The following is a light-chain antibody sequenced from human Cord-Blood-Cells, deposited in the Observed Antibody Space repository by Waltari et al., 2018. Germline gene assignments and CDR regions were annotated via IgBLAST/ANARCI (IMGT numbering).Light chain of an antibody. Sequence: IQMTQSPSSLSASVRNSVTITCRASQSISSYLNWYQQKPGKAPKLLIYAASSMQSGVPARFSGSGSVTDFTLTISSLQPEDFATYYCQQSYSTPYTFGQGTKVEIK. CDR2: AAS. J-gene: IGKJ2*01. CDR1: QSISSY. V-gene: IGKV1-39*01. CDR3: QQSYSTPYT.